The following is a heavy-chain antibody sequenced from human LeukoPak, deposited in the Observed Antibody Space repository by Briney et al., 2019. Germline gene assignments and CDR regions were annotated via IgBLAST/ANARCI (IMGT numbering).Heavy chain of an antibody. CDR3: VRGYSFGPYGMDV. V-gene: IGHV3-64D*09. J-gene: IGHJ6*02. D-gene: IGHD2-15*01. Sequence: GGSRRLSCSASGFPFSSHAMHWVREAPGKGLEYVGAISDSGGSTYYADSVKGRFTISRDNSKNTLYLQMSRLRAEDTAVYFCVRGYSFGPYGMDVWGQGTTVTVSS. CDR2: ISDSGGST. CDR1: GFPFSSHA.